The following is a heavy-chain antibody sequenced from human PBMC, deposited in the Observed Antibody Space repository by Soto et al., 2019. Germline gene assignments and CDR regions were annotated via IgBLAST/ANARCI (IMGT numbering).Heavy chain of an antibody. Sequence: APVKVSCKASGYAFNSHGLIWVRQAPGQGLEWLGWISTNNGNTNYTQKLQGRVTMTTDTSTNTAYMELRSLRSDDTAVYYCARGAPYIVFVLPGTRKKWFHPPGKVTLVTVS. CDR3: ARGAPYIVFVLPGTRKKWFHP. CDR1: GYAFNSHG. D-gene: IGHD2-8*01. J-gene: IGHJ5*02. CDR2: ISTNNGNT. V-gene: IGHV1-18*04.